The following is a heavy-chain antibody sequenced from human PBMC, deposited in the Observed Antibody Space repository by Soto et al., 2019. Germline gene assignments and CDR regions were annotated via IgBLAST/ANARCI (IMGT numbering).Heavy chain of an antibody. CDR3: ARDPPEEYSSSSGDYYYGMDV. J-gene: IGHJ6*02. V-gene: IGHV1-18*01. D-gene: IGHD6-6*01. CDR2: ISAYNGNT. CDR1: GYTFTSYG. Sequence: ASVKVSCKASGYTFTSYGISWVRQAPGQGLEWMGWISAYNGNTNYAQKLQGRVTMTTDTSTSTAYMELRSLRSDDTAVYYCARDPPEEYSSSSGDYYYGMDVWGQGTTVTVSS.